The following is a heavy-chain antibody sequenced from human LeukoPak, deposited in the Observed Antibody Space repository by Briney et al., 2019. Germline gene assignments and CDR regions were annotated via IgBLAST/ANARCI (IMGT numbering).Heavy chain of an antibody. CDR1: GFIVSSNH. D-gene: IGHD4-23*01. J-gene: IGHJ4*02. Sequence: GGSLRLSCAVSGFIVSSNHMNWVRQAPGKGLEWVSVIYSGGYSGGGPFYADSVKGRFTTSSDSSKNTLFLQMNSLRAEDTAVYYCVRGGNYSFVYWGQGTLVTVSS. CDR2: IYSGGYSGGGP. V-gene: IGHV3-66*01. CDR3: VRGGNYSFVY.